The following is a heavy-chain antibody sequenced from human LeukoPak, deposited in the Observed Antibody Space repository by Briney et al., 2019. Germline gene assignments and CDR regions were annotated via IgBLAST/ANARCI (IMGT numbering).Heavy chain of an antibody. J-gene: IGHJ6*02. V-gene: IGHV1-2*02. CDR2: INPNSGGT. Sequence: ASVKVSCKASGYTFTGYYMHWVRQAPGQGLEWMGWINPNSGGTNYVQKFQGRVTMTRDTSISTAYMELSRLRSDDTAVYYCARGHYYDSSGYYNYYYGMDVWGQGTTVTVSS. CDR3: ARGHYYDSSGYYNYYYGMDV. D-gene: IGHD3-22*01. CDR1: GYTFTGYY.